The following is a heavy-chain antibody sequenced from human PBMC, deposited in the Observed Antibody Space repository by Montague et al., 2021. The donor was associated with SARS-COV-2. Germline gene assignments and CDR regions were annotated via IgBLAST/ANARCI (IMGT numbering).Heavy chain of an antibody. CDR3: AGGSWFGGFF. CDR1: GDSISGYY. V-gene: IGHV4-4*07. D-gene: IGHD3-10*01. Sequence: SETLSLTCTVSGDSISGYYWNWIRQPAGKALEWIGRIYTSGTTDYNPSLKSRVTMSVDTSKNQISLKLNSVTAADTAIYFCAGGSWFGGFFWGQGTLVAVSS. J-gene: IGHJ4*02. CDR2: IYTSGTT.